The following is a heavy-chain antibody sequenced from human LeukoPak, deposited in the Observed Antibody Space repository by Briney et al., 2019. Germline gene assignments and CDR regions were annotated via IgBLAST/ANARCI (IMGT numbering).Heavy chain of an antibody. Sequence: SVKVSCKASGGTFSSYTISWVRQAPGQGLEWMGKIIPILGIANYAQKFQGGVTITADKSTSTAYMELSSLRSEDTAVYYCARAREPSAGFDPWGQGTLVTVSS. CDR3: ARAREPSAGFDP. CDR2: IIPILGIA. V-gene: IGHV1-69*02. CDR1: GGTFSSYT. J-gene: IGHJ5*02. D-gene: IGHD1-26*01.